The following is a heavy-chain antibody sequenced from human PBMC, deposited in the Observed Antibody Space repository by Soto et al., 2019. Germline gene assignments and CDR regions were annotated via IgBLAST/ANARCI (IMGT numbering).Heavy chain of an antibody. CDR3: RSSTSCYDESCLDV. D-gene: IGHD2-2*01. J-gene: IGHJ6*02. V-gene: IGHV4-38-2*01. CDR1: GYSISSGNY. Sequence: SETLSLTCAVSGYSISSGNYWAWIRQPPGRGLQWIGSLYHIGSTHYKTSLKSRVTISVDTSKNHFSLELSSVTAADTAIYYCRSSTSCYDESCLDVWGQGTMFTVS. CDR2: LYHIGST.